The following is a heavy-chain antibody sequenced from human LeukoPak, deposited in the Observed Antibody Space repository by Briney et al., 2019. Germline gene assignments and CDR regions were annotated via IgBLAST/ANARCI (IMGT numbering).Heavy chain of an antibody. J-gene: IGHJ4*02. D-gene: IGHD4-23*01. Sequence: PGGSLRLSCAASGFAFSDYYMSWIRQAPGKGLEWVSYIRSSGDTIYYADSVKGRFTISRDDAKNSLYLQMNSLRGEDTAEYYCARGLRKGGYGGNPPGYWGQGTLVTVSS. V-gene: IGHV3-11*04. CDR2: IRSSGDTI. CDR1: GFAFSDYY. CDR3: ARGLRKGGYGGNPPGY.